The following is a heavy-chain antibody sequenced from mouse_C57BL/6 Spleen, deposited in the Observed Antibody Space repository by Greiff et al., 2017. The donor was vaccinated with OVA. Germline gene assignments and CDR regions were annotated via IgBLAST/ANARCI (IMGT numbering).Heavy chain of an antibody. D-gene: IGHD2-5*01. CDR1: GYTFTNYW. Sequence: QVQLKESGAELVRPGTSVKMSCKASGYTFTNYWIGWAKQRPGHGLEWIGDIYPGGGYTNYNEKFKGKATLTADKSSSTAYMQFSSLTSEDSAIYYCARRTYYSNYEYFDVWGTGTTVTVSS. J-gene: IGHJ1*03. CDR3: ARRTYYSNYEYFDV. CDR2: IYPGGGYT. V-gene: IGHV1-63*01.